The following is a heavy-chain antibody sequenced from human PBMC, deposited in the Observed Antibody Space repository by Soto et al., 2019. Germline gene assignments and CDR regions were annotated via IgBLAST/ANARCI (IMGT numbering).Heavy chain of an antibody. CDR2: IYTSGST. V-gene: IGHV4-4*08. D-gene: IGHD7-27*01. J-gene: IGHJ4*02. CDR3: ARRWGRTFDY. Sequence: QVQLQESGPGLVKPSETLSLTCSVSGGSISSYYWSWIRQPPGQGLEWIGNIYTSGSTNYIPSLKSRVTISVDTSKDPFSLKLSSVTAADTAVYYCARRWGRTFDYWGQGALVTVSS. CDR1: GGSISSYY.